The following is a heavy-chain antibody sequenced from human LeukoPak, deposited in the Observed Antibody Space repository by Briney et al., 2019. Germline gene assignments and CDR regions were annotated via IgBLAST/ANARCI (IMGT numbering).Heavy chain of an antibody. CDR1: GFSFTSYY. J-gene: IGHJ4*02. Sequence: GGSLRLSCAASGFSFTSYYMSWIRQAPGKGLEWVAMISMSSTTIYYADSVKGRFTISRDNARSSLFLQMNNLRVEDTAVYYCAKDLDFWSGPDYWGQGTLVTVSS. CDR3: AKDLDFWSGPDY. V-gene: IGHV3-11*04. CDR2: ISMSSTTI. D-gene: IGHD3-3*01.